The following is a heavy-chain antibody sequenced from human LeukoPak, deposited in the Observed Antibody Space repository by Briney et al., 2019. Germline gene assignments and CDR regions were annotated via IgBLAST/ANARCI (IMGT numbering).Heavy chain of an antibody. CDR1: GYTFTSYY. Sequence: ASVKVSCKASGYTFTSYYMHWVRQAPGQGLEWMGIINPSGGSTSYAQKFQGRVTMTRDTSTSTVYMELCSLRSEDTAVYYCARADLGYCSGGSCYRSDYYYYYGMDVWGQGTTVTVSS. CDR3: ARADLGYCSGGSCYRSDYYYYYGMDV. CDR2: INPSGGST. V-gene: IGHV1-46*01. J-gene: IGHJ6*02. D-gene: IGHD2-15*01.